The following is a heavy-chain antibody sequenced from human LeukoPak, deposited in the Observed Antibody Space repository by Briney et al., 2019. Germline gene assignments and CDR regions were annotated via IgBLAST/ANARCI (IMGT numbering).Heavy chain of an antibody. CDR3: ARIGGIGGDYFDY. CDR2: IYYSGST. CDR1: GGSISSYY. D-gene: IGHD1-26*01. V-gene: IGHV4-59*01. Sequence: SETLSLTCTVSGGSISSYYWSWIRQPPGKGLEWIGYIYYSGSTNYNPSLKSRVTISVDTSKNQFSLKLSSVTAADTAVYYCARIGGIGGDYFDYWGQGTLVTVPS. J-gene: IGHJ4*02.